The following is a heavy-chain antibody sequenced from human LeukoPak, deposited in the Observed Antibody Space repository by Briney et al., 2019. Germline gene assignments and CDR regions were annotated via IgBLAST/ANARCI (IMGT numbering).Heavy chain of an antibody. CDR1: GGSFSGYY. Sequence: SETLSLTCAVYGGSFSGYYWSWIRQPPGKGLEWIGEINHSGSTNYNPSLKSRVTISVDTSKNQFSLKLSSVTAADTAVYYCARERGIRMVYAPYYYYMDVWGKGTTVTVSS. D-gene: IGHD2-8*01. V-gene: IGHV4-34*01. J-gene: IGHJ6*03. CDR2: INHSGST. CDR3: ARERGIRMVYAPYYYYMDV.